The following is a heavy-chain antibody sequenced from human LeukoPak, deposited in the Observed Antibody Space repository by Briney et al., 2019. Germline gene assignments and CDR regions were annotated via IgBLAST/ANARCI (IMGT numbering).Heavy chain of an antibody. CDR2: IYYSGST. CDR1: GDSISSSSYY. J-gene: IGHJ4*02. D-gene: IGHD5-18*01. Sequence: SETLSLTCTVSGDSISSSSYYWGWIRQPPGKGLEWIGSIYYSGSTYYNPSLKSRVTISVDTSKNQFSLKLSSVTAADTAVYYCAREGYSYGYGFDYWGQGTLVTVSS. CDR3: AREGYSYGYGFDY. V-gene: IGHV4-39*07.